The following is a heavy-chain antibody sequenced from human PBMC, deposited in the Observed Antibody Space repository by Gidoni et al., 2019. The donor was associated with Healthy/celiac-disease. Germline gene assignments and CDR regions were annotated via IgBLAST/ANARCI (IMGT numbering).Heavy chain of an antibody. J-gene: IGHJ3*02. Sequence: EVQMVEAGGGLVQPGGSLRLSCADSGFTFSSYSMTWVRQAPGKGLDWVSYIISSSYTIYYADSVKGRFTISRDNAKNSLYLQMNSLRDEDTALYYCARGYCIGGSCYSGDAFDIWGQGTMVTVSS. CDR3: ARGYCIGGSCYSGDAFDI. D-gene: IGHD2-15*01. V-gene: IGHV3-48*02. CDR1: GFTFSSYS. CDR2: IISSSYTI.